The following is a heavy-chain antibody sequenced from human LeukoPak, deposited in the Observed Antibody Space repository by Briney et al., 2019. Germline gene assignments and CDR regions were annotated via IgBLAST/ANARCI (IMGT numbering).Heavy chain of an antibody. CDR2: INAGNGNT. D-gene: IGHD6-13*01. Sequence: GASVKVSCKASGYTFTSYAMHWVRQAPGQRLEWMGWINAGNGNTKYSQEFQGRVTITRDTSASTAYMELSSLRSADTALYYCARDIGQGSSWLYDYWGQGTLVTVSS. J-gene: IGHJ4*02. CDR1: GYTFTSYA. CDR3: ARDIGQGSSWLYDY. V-gene: IGHV1-3*01.